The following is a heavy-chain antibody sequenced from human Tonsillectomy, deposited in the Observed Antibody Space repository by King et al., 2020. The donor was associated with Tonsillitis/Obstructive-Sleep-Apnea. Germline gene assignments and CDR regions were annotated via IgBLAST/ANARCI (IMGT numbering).Heavy chain of an antibody. CDR1: GDSVSSSIYY. J-gene: IGHJ5*02. D-gene: IGHD3-9*01. CDR2: VFHTWSS. V-gene: IGHV4-61*01. CDR3: ARGPITRLTVVPFDP. Sequence: VQLQESGPGLVKASETLSLTCTVSGDSVSSSIYYWSWSRQPPGKGLEWIGYVFHTWSSPYNPSLKCRVTISVDTSRNQFSLKLSSVTAADTAFYYCARGPITRLTVVPFDPWGQGTLVTVSS.